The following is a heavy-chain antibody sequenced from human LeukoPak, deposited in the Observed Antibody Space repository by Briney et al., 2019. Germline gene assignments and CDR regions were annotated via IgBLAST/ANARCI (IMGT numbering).Heavy chain of an antibody. CDR2: ISSSSGYT. D-gene: IGHD4-17*01. V-gene: IGHV3-11*06. Sequence: GGSLRLSCAASGFTFSDYYMSWVRQAPGKGLEWVSYISSSSGYTNYADSVKGRFTISRDNAKNSLYLQMSSLRADDTAVYYCARVGPRGYGDYFDYWGQGTLVTVSS. CDR1: GFTFSDYY. J-gene: IGHJ4*02. CDR3: ARVGPRGYGDYFDY.